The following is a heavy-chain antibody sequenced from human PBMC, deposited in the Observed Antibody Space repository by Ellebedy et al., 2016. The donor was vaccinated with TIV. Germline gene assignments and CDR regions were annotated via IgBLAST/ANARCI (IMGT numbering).Heavy chain of an antibody. V-gene: IGHV3-15*01. CDR2: IKSNTHRGTT. J-gene: IGHJ4*02. D-gene: IGHD5-12*01. CDR3: TTVGYNGYDLNY. CDR1: GFTFSNAW. Sequence: GESLKISXAASGFTFSNAWMTWVRQAPGKGLEWVGRIKSNTHRGTTDYATPVKGRFSISRDDSINTLYLQMNSLKTEDTAVYYCTTVGYNGYDLNYWGQGTLVTVSS.